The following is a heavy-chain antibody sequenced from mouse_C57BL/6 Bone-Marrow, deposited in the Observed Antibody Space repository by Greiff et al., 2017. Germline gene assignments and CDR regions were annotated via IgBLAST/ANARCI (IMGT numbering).Heavy chain of an antibody. CDR2: IDPSDSYT. J-gene: IGHJ4*01. D-gene: IGHD1-1*01. Sequence: QVQLKQPGAELVRPGTSVKLSCKASGYTFTSYWMHWVKQRPGQGLEWIGVIDPSDSYTNYNQKFKGKATLTVDTSSSTAYMQLSSLTSEDSAVYYCARSPYYGSSYAMDYWGQGTSVTVSS. CDR1: GYTFTSYW. CDR3: ARSPYYGSSYAMDY. V-gene: IGHV1-59*01.